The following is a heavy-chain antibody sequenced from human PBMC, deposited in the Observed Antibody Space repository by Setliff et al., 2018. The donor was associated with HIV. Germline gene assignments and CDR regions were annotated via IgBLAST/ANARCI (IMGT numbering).Heavy chain of an antibody. J-gene: IGHJ3*02. V-gene: IGHV4-34*12. CDR2: IVDSGST. Sequence: SETLSLTCTLYGGSLTNYYWTWIRQSPGEGLEWIGEIVDSGSTTYNPSLKSRVTISLDTSKKQFSLKLKSVTAADTAVYYCARVGDFYDGSGHYSVLDAFDMWGQGTKVTVSS. D-gene: IGHD3-22*01. CDR1: GGSLTNYY. CDR3: ARVGDFYDGSGHYSVLDAFDM.